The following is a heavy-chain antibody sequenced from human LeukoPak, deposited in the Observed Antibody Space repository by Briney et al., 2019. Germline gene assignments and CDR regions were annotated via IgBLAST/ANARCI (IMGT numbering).Heavy chain of an antibody. V-gene: IGHV1-18*04. Sequence: ASVKVSCKASGYTFTGYYMHWVRQAPGQGLEWMGWISPDNGNPDYSQRVQGRVTLTTDTARSTAYMELKNLTSDDTAMYYCARGGSYRLYDPWGQGTLVTVSS. CDR3: ARGGSYRLYDP. CDR1: GYTFTGYY. CDR2: ISPDNGNP. D-gene: IGHD1-26*01. J-gene: IGHJ5*02.